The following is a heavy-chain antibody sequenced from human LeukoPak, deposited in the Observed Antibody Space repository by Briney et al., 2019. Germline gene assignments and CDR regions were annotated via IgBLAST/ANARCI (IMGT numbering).Heavy chain of an antibody. V-gene: IGHV5-51*01. Sequence: GESLKISYKGSGYSFTNYWIAWVRQMPGKGLEWMGIIYPGDSDTRYSPSFQGQVTISADKSISTAYLQWSSLKASDTAMYYCARRYYDILTGYSEYFDYWGQATLVTVSS. J-gene: IGHJ4*02. CDR1: GYSFTNYW. D-gene: IGHD3-9*01. CDR3: ARRYYDILTGYSEYFDY. CDR2: IYPGDSDT.